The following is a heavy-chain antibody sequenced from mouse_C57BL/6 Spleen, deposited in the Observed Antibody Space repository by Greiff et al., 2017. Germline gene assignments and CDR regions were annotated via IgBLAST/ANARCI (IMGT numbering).Heavy chain of an antibody. D-gene: IGHD1-1*01. CDR2: INYDGSST. CDR3: ARDADYYGSSYWYFDV. V-gene: IGHV5-16*01. Sequence: EVKLVESEGGLVQPGSSMKLSCTASGFTFSDYYMAWVRQVPEKGLEWVANINYDGSSTYYLSSLKSRFIISRANATNILYLKMSSLKSEETATYYSARDADYYGSSYWYFDVWGTGTTVTVSS. J-gene: IGHJ1*03. CDR1: GFTFSDYY.